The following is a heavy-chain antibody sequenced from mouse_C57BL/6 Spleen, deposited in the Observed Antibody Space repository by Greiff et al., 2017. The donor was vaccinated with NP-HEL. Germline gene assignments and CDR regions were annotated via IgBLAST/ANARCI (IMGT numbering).Heavy chain of an antibody. CDR3: ARSIYYGSSYAMDY. J-gene: IGHJ4*01. Sequence: VQLKESGAELARPGASVKLSCKASGYTFTSYGISWVKQRTGQGLEWIGEIYPRSGNTYYSEKFKGKATLTADKSSSTAYMELRSLTSEDSAVYFCARSIYYGSSYAMDYWGQGTSVTVSS. CDR1: GYTFTSYG. CDR2: IYPRSGNT. V-gene: IGHV1-81*01. D-gene: IGHD1-1*01.